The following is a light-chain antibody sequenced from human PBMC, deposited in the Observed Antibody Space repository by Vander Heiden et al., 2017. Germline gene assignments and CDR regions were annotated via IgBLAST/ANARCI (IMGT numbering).Light chain of an antibody. Sequence: SSELTQDPAVSVALGQTVRITCQGDSLRSYYASWYQQKPGQAPVLVIYGKNNRPSVIPDRFSGSSSGNTASLTITGAQAEDEADYYCNSRDSSGDPYVVFGGGTKLTVL. CDR2: GKN. CDR1: SLRSYY. CDR3: NSRDSSGDPYVV. V-gene: IGLV3-19*01. J-gene: IGLJ2*01.